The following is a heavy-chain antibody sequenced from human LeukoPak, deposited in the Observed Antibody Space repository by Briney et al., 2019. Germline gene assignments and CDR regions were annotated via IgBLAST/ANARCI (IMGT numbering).Heavy chain of an antibody. CDR1: GDSLTTDDSF. CDR3: ARDGYINDAFDI. J-gene: IGHJ3*02. CDR2: IHYGGTT. D-gene: IGHD1-1*01. Sequence: SETLSLTCTVSGDSLTTDDSFWSWIRQFPGKGLEWIGYIHYGGTTNYNPSLKSRLSMSIDMSKDQFSLNLTSVTAADTAIYYCARDGYINDAFDIWGQGIVVTVSS. V-gene: IGHV4-31*03.